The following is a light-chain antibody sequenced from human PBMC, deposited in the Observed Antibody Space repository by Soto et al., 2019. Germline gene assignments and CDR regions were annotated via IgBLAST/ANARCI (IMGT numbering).Light chain of an antibody. Sequence: EIVMTQSLATRSLSPGERDNLCCRASQSVSSNLAWYQQKPGQAPRLLIYDASTRATGIPARISGSGSGTEFTLTINILPSEDFAVYYCQQYKHWRTFGQGTKVDIK. J-gene: IGKJ1*01. V-gene: IGKV3-15*01. CDR2: DAS. CDR3: QQYKHWRT. CDR1: QSVSSN.